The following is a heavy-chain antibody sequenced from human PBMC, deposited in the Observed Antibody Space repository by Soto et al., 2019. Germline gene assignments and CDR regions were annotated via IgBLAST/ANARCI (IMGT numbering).Heavy chain of an antibody. D-gene: IGHD1-1*01. V-gene: IGHV1-69*13. Sequence: ASVKVSCKASGGTFSSYAISWVRQAPGQGLEWMGGIIPIFGTANYAQNLQGRVTITADESTSTAYMELSSLRSEDTAVYYCARERRGLNWFDPWGQGTLVTVSS. J-gene: IGHJ5*02. CDR3: ARERRGLNWFDP. CDR1: GGTFSSYA. CDR2: IIPIFGTA.